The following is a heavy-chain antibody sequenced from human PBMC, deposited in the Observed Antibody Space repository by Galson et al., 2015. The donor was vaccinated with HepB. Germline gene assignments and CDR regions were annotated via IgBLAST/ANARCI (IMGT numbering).Heavy chain of an antibody. D-gene: IGHD2/OR15-2a*01. V-gene: IGHV5-51*01. CDR3: ARPGDSMNIGACNS. CDR1: GYSFKSYW. Sequence: QSGAEVKKPGESLKISCEGSGYSFKSYWIGWVRQKPGKGLEWMGIIYPGDSDTRYSPSFQGQVTISADKSISTAYLQWSSLKASDTAMYYCARPGDSMNIGACNSGGKGTMGTVSS. J-gene: IGHJ3*01. CDR2: IYPGDSDT.